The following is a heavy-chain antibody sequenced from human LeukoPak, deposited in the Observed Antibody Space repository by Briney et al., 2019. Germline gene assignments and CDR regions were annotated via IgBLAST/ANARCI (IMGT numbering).Heavy chain of an antibody. CDR1: GGSFSGYY. V-gene: IGHV4-34*01. Sequence: SETLSLTCAVYGGSFSGYYWSWIRQPPGKGLEWIGEINHSGSTNYNPSLKSRVTISVDTSKNLFSLKLSSVTAADTAVYYCARVNYYYGMGVWGQGTTVTASS. J-gene: IGHJ6*02. CDR3: ARVNYYYGMGV. CDR2: INHSGST.